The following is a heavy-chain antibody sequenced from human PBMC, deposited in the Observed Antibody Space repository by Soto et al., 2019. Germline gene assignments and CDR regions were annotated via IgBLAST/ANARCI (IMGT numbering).Heavy chain of an antibody. J-gene: IGHJ5*02. Sequence: SETLSLTCAFSVGSISSGTWWSWVRQPPGRGLEWIGEIYHSGSPNYNPSLKSRVTMSVDKSKNLFSLRLSSVTAADSALYYCARSVTAAHNWFEPLGQGTLVIVSS. CDR1: VGSISSGTW. D-gene: IGHD6-13*01. CDR2: IYHSGSP. V-gene: IGHV4-4*02. CDR3: ARSVTAAHNWFEP.